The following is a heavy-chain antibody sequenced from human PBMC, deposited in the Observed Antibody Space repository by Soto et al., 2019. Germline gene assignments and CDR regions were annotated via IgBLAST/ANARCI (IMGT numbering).Heavy chain of an antibody. D-gene: IGHD3-3*01. J-gene: IGHJ6*02. CDR2: INHSGST. CDR1: GGSFSGYY. V-gene: IGHV4-34*01. CDR3: ARGGVTYYDFWSGYYYYGMDV. Sequence: SETLSLTCAVYGGSFSGYYWSWIRQPPGKGLEWIGEINHSGSTNYNPSLKSRVTISVDTSKNQFSLKLSSVTAADTAVYYCARGGVTYYDFWSGYYYYGMDVRGQGTTVTVPS.